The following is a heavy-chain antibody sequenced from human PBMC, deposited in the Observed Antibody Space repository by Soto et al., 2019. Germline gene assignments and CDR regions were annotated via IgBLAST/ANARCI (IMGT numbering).Heavy chain of an antibody. Sequence: GGSLRLSCAASGFTFSNAWMSWVRQAPGKGLEWVGRIKSKTDGGTTDYAAPVKGRFTISRDDSKNTLYLQMNSLKTEDTAVYYCTTAGGAYYYGSGSSVALDYWGQGTLVTVSS. CDR3: TTAGGAYYYGSGSSVALDY. CDR1: GFTFSNAW. J-gene: IGHJ4*02. CDR2: IKSKTDGGTT. V-gene: IGHV3-15*01. D-gene: IGHD3-10*01.